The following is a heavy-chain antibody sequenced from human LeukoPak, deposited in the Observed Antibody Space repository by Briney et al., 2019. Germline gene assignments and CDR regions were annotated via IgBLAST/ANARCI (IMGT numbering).Heavy chain of an antibody. CDR1: GFTFSSYP. Sequence: GESLRLSCAASGFTFSSYPMSWVRQAPGKGLEWVSTIGSGDNTYYADSVKGRFTISRDNSKNTLYLQMNSLRAEDTAVYYCAKNVYYDSSGYRYYFYYMDVWGKGTTVTVSS. J-gene: IGHJ6*03. D-gene: IGHD3-22*01. CDR2: IGSGDNT. CDR3: AKNVYYDSSGYRYYFYYMDV. V-gene: IGHV3-23*01.